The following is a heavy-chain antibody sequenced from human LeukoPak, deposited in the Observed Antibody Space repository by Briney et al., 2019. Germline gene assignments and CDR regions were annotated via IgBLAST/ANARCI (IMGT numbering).Heavy chain of an antibody. CDR2: LYSDGNT. Sequence: GGSLRLSCAASGFTVITNDMTWVRQAPGKGLEWVSVLYSDGNTKYADSVQGRFTISSDNSKNTLYLEMNSLSPDDTAVYYCARGVEPLAANTLAYWGQGTLVTVSS. J-gene: IGHJ4*02. V-gene: IGHV3-53*01. D-gene: IGHD1-14*01. CDR1: GFTVITND. CDR3: ARGVEPLAANTLAY.